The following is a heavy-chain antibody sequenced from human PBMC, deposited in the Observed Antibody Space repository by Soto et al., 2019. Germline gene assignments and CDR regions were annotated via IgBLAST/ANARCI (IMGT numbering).Heavy chain of an antibody. J-gene: IGHJ4*02. D-gene: IGHD5-12*01. V-gene: IGHV3-23*01. CDR3: AKDGGYSGYDYRPLDY. Sequence: GGSLRLSCAASGFTFSSYAMSWVRQAPGKGLEWVSAISGSGGSTYYADSVKGRFTISRDNSKNTLYLQMNSLRAEDTAVYYCAKDGGYSGYDYRPLDYWGQGTLVTVSS. CDR1: GFTFSSYA. CDR2: ISGSGGST.